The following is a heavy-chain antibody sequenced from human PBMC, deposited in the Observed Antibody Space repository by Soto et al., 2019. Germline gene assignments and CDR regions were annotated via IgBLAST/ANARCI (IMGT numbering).Heavy chain of an antibody. CDR1: GGTFSSYA. J-gene: IGHJ4*02. CDR3: AYGTPIGDNYFDY. CDR2: IIPIFGPA. V-gene: IGHV1-69*12. D-gene: IGHD3-10*01. Sequence: QVQLVQSGAEVKKPGSSVKVSCKASGGTFSSYAISWVRQATGQGLEWKGGIIPIFGPANYAQKFQGRVTTTADESTSTAYKELNSMRSEYTAVYYCAYGTPIGDNYFDYWGQGTLVTVSA.